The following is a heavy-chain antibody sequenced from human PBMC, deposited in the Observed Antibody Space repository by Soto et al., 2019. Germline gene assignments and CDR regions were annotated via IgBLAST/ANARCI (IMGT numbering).Heavy chain of an antibody. CDR2: IYYSGST. J-gene: IGHJ4*02. CDR3: ASQQDFFYFDY. Sequence: PSETLSLTCTVSGGSISSYYWSWIRQPPGKGLEWIGYIYYSGSTNYNPSLESRVTISVDTSKNQFSLKLSSVTAADTAVYYCASQQDFFYFDYWGQGTLVTVSS. CDR1: GGSISSYY. V-gene: IGHV4-59*01.